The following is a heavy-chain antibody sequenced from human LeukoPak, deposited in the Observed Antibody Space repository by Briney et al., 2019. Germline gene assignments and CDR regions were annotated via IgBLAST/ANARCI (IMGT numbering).Heavy chain of an antibody. D-gene: IGHD3-10*01. CDR1: GGTYSSYA. Sequence: GASVKVSCKASGGTYSSYAISWVRQAPGQGLEWMGRIIPILGIANYAQKFQGRVTITADKSTSTAYMELSSLRSEDTAVYYCAVLVHYYGSGSYFDYWGQGTLVTVSS. J-gene: IGHJ4*02. V-gene: IGHV1-69*04. CDR3: AVLVHYYGSGSYFDY. CDR2: IIPILGIA.